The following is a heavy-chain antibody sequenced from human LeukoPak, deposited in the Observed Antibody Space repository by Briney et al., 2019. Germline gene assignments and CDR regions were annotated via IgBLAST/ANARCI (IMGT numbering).Heavy chain of an antibody. Sequence: SETLSLTRTLSGGSISSSSYYWGWIRHPPGKGLEWIGSVYYSGSTYHNPSLKSRVTVSIATSTNQFSLTLTSVPAADTAVYSCARQWYYSNYPDCFDPWGQGTLVTVSS. D-gene: IGHD4-11*01. V-gene: IGHV4-39*01. J-gene: IGHJ5*02. CDR2: VYYSGST. CDR3: ARQWYYSNYPDCFDP. CDR1: GGSISSSSYY.